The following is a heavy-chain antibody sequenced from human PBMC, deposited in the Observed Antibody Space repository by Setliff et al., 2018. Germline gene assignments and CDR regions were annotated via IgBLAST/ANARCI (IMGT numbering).Heavy chain of an antibody. V-gene: IGHV3-33*01. D-gene: IGHD2-21*02. CDR1: RFTFSNYG. CDR2: IWNDGSTK. Sequence: GGSLRLSCVASRFTFSNYGMHWVRQAPGKGLEWVALIWNDGSTKFYGDSVKGRFTISRDNSKYTLYLQMDTLRAEDTAVYYCARNWATAQHYYYGMDVWGQGTTVTVSS. CDR3: ARNWATAQHYYYGMDV. J-gene: IGHJ6*02.